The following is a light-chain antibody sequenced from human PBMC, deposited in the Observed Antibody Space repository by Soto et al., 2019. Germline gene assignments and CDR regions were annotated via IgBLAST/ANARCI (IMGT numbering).Light chain of an antibody. J-gene: IGLJ3*02. CDR3: QTWGAGFRV. CDR2: VNRDGSH. V-gene: IGLV4-69*01. Sequence: QSVLTQSPSASASLGASVKLTCTLSSGHSTYAIAWHQQQPEKGPRYLMKVNRDGSHSKGDGIPDRFSGSSSGAERYLTISSLQSEDEGDYYCQTWGAGFRVFGGGTKVTVL. CDR1: SGHSTYA.